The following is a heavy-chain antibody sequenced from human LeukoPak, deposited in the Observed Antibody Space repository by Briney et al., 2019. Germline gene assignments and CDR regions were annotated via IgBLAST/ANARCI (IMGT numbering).Heavy chain of an antibody. Sequence: SETLSLTCTVSGGSISSGDYYWSWIRQPPGKGLEWIGYIYYSGSTYYNPSLKSRVTISVDTSKNQFSLKLSSVTAADTAVYYCARGLRNYYGSGYYFDYWGQGTLVTVSS. J-gene: IGHJ4*02. CDR2: IYYSGST. D-gene: IGHD3-10*01. V-gene: IGHV4-30-4*01. CDR3: ARGLRNYYGSGYYFDY. CDR1: GGSISSGDYY.